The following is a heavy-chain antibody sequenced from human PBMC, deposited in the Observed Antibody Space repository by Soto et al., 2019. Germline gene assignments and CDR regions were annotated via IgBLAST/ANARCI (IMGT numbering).Heavy chain of an antibody. J-gene: IGHJ5*02. CDR3: ARESGLSSWYGGNWFDP. Sequence: GGSLRLSCAASGFTFSSYWMSWVRQAPGKGLEWVANIKQDGSEKYYVDSVKGRFTISRDNAKNSLYLQMNSLRAEDTAVYYCARESGLSSWYGGNWFDPWGQGTLVTVSS. CDR1: GFTFSSYW. CDR2: IKQDGSEK. D-gene: IGHD6-13*01. V-gene: IGHV3-7*01.